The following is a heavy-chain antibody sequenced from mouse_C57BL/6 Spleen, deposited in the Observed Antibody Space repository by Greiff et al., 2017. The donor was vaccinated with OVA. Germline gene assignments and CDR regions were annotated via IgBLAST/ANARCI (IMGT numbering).Heavy chain of an antibody. J-gene: IGHJ3*01. Sequence: EVQLVESGEGLVKPGGSLKLSCAASGFTFSSYAMSWVRQTPEKRLEWVAYISSGGDYIYYADTVKGRFTISRDNARNTLYLQMSSLKSEDTAMYYCTREGGHDGYYAGEAWFADWGQGTLVTVSA. CDR3: TREGGHDGYYAGEAWFAD. CDR1: GFTFSSYA. D-gene: IGHD2-3*01. V-gene: IGHV5-9-1*02. CDR2: ISSGGDYI.